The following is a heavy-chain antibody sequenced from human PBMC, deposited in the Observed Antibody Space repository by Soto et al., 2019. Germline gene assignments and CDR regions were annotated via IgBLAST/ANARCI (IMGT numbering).Heavy chain of an antibody. CDR3: ARVPRFGVPTGGRDY. Sequence: SETLSLTYAVYGGSFSGYYWSWIRQPPGKGLEWIGEINHSGSTNYNPSLKSRVTISVDTSKNQFSLKLSSVTAANTAVYYCARVPRFGVPTGGRDYWGQGTMVTVS. CDR1: GGSFSGYY. CDR2: INHSGST. J-gene: IGHJ4*02. D-gene: IGHD3-3*01. V-gene: IGHV4-34*01.